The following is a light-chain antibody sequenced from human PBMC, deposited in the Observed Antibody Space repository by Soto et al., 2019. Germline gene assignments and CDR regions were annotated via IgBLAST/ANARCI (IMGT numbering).Light chain of an antibody. CDR3: QQYYDFRT. CDR1: QNIYTW. J-gene: IGKJ1*01. V-gene: IGKV1-5*03. Sequence: DIQMTQSPSTLSASVGDRVTITCRASQNIYTWLAWYQQKPGKAPNVLIFKASNLETGVPSRFSGKGSGTEFSLTTSSLQPDDFATYYCQQYYDFRTFGQGTKVEIK. CDR2: KAS.